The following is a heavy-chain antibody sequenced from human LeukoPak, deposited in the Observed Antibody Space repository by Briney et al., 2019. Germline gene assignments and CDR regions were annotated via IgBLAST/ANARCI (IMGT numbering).Heavy chain of an antibody. D-gene: IGHD2-2*01. Sequence: ASVKVSCKASGYTFTSYYMHWVRQAPGQGLEWMGIINPSGGSTSYAQKFQGRVTMTRDTSTSTVYMELSSLRSEDTAVYYCARDYGGDIVVVPALDYWGQGTLVTVSS. CDR2: INPSGGST. V-gene: IGHV1-46*01. J-gene: IGHJ4*02. CDR1: GYTFTSYY. CDR3: ARDYGGDIVVVPALDY.